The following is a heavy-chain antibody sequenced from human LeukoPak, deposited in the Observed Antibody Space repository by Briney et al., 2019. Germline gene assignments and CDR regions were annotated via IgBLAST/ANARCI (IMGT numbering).Heavy chain of an antibody. CDR3: ACLRGVISGDAFDI. CDR2: IDPSDSHT. Sequence: RGESLQISCKGSGYSFTSYWISWVRQMPGKGLEWMGRIDPSDSHTNYSPSFQGHVTVSADKSISTAYLQWSSLKASDTAMYYCACLRGVISGDAFDIWGQGTMVTVSS. D-gene: IGHD3-10*01. V-gene: IGHV5-10-1*01. CDR1: GYSFTSYW. J-gene: IGHJ3*02.